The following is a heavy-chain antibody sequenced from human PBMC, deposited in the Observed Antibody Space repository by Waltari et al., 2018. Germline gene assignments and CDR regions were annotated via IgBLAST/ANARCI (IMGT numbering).Heavy chain of an antibody. Sequence: QVQLQESGPGLVKPSETLSLTCTVSGGSISSYYWSWIRQPPGKGLEWIGYIYYSGSTNFKPSLKSRVTISVDTSKTQFSLKLSSVTAADTAVYYCARAGYNWNPPVPGIHSYYMDVWGKGTTVTISS. D-gene: IGHD1-20*01. V-gene: IGHV4-59*01. CDR2: IYYSGST. CDR1: GGSISSYY. J-gene: IGHJ6*03. CDR3: ARAGYNWNPPVPGIHSYYMDV.